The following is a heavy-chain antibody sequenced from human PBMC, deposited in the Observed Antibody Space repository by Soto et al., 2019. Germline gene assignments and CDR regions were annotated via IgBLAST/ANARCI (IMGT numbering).Heavy chain of an antibody. CDR2: IYPGDSDT. V-gene: IGHV5-51*01. CDR3: ARLFEMGSSWYIKNYDY. CDR1: GYSFTTYW. D-gene: IGHD6-13*01. Sequence: PGESLKISCRGSGYSFTTYWIAWVRQMPGKGLEWLGIIYPGDSDTRYSPSFQGQVTISADKSISTAYLQWSSLKASDTAMYYCARLFEMGSSWYIKNYDYWGQGTLVTVSS. J-gene: IGHJ4*02.